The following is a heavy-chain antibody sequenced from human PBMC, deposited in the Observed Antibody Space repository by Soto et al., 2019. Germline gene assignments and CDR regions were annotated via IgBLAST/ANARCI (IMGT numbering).Heavy chain of an antibody. Sequence: EVQLLESGGGLVQPGGSLRLSCAASGFSFSTNAMSWVRQAPGKGLEWVSGISASGGNTYYADSVKGRFTISRDNSKNTLYLQMNSLRAGDTAVYYCAKDFYSTSYSTSSFSAFDFWGQGTLVTVSS. CDR1: GFSFSTNA. V-gene: IGHV3-23*01. J-gene: IGHJ3*01. CDR3: AKDFYSTSYSTSSFSAFDF. D-gene: IGHD6-6*01. CDR2: ISASGGNT.